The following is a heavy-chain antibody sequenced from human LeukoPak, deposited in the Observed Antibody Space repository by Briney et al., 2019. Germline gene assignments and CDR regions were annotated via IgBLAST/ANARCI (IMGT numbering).Heavy chain of an antibody. CDR3: ARTRRSNWFDP. Sequence: GGSLRLSCAASGFTVSSNYMSWVRQAPGKGLEWVSVIYSGGSTYYADSVKGRFTTSRDNSKNTLYLQMNSLRAEDTAVYYCARTRRSNWFDPWGQGTLVTVSS. CDR2: IYSGGST. D-gene: IGHD1-1*01. V-gene: IGHV3-53*01. J-gene: IGHJ5*02. CDR1: GFTVSSNY.